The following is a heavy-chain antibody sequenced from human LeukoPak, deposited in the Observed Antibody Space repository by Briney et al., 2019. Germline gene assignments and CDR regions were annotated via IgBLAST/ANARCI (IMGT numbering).Heavy chain of an antibody. V-gene: IGHV3-30*04. CDR1: GFTFRTSG. J-gene: IGHJ4*02. Sequence: PGTSLRLSCATSGFTFRTSGVHWVRQAPGKGLEWVALMSSDGISTYYADSVKGRFTVSRDSSKDILYLQMNSLRADDTAIYYCAKDHAGSGRAFEYWGQGTLVTVSS. CDR3: AKDHAGSGRAFEY. D-gene: IGHD3-10*01. CDR2: MSSDGIST.